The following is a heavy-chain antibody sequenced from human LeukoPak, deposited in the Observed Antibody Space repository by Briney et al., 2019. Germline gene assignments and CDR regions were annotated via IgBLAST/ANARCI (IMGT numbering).Heavy chain of an antibody. V-gene: IGHV1-69*02. CDR2: IIPILGIA. CDR1: GGTFSSYT. J-gene: IGHJ4*02. Sequence: SVKVSCKASGGTFSSYTISWVRQAPGQGREWMGRIIPILGIANYAQKFQGRVTITADKSTSTAYMELSSLRSEDTAVYYCARGLVQHGLLDYWGQGTLVTVSS. D-gene: IGHD3/OR15-3a*01. CDR3: ARGLVQHGLLDY.